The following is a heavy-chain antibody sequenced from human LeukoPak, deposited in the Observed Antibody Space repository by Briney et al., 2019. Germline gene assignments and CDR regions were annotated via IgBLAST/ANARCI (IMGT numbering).Heavy chain of an antibody. CDR3: ARVQYDTSGYHGAFDI. CDR1: GFFFDEYA. Sequence: GGSLRLSCAASGFFFDEYAMNWVRQAPGKGPEWVSGINWNGVNTGYADSVKGRFTISRDNAKNSLHLQMSSLRAEDTALYYCARVQYDTSGYHGAFDIWGGGTMVTVSS. J-gene: IGHJ3*02. D-gene: IGHD3-22*01. CDR2: INWNGVNT. V-gene: IGHV3-20*04.